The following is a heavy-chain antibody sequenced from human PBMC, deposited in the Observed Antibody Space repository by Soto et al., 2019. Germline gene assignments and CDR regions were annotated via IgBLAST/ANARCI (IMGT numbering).Heavy chain of an antibody. V-gene: IGHV1-69*01. CDR2: IIPIFTRT. D-gene: IGHD2-15*01. CDR3: ARDVVRSTAGDS. J-gene: IGHJ4*02. Sequence: QLQLVPSGTEVKDPGSSVKVSCKASGGTFSTSSFVWVRQGPGQGLEWMGGIIPIFTRTNFAQKFQGRVTFSADESKRTNYMELRSLTSEDTAIYYCARDVVRSTAGDSWGQGTLVTVSS. CDR1: GGTFSTSS.